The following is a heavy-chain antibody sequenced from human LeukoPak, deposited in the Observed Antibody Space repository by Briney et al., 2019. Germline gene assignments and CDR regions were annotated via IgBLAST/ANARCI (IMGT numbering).Heavy chain of an antibody. V-gene: IGHV1-2*02. Sequence: ASVKVSCKASGYTFTGYYMHWVRQAPGRGLEWMGWINPNSGGTNYAQKFQGRVTMTRDTSISTAYMEPSRLRSDDTAVYYCARRYYDILTGYHRTNNWFDPWGQGTLVTVSS. J-gene: IGHJ5*02. D-gene: IGHD3-9*01. CDR2: INPNSGGT. CDR1: GYTFTGYY. CDR3: ARRYYDILTGYHRTNNWFDP.